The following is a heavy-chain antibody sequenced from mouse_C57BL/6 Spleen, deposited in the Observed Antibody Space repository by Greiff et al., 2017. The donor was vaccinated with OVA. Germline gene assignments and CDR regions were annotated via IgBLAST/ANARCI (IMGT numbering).Heavy chain of an antibody. CDR1: GYTFTSYW. CDR3: ARGGFYYGSSSAMDY. CDR2: IDPSDSYT. Sequence: VQLQQPGAELVMPGASVKLSCKASGYTFTSYWMHWVKQRPGQGLEWIGEIDPSDSYTNYNQKFKGKSTLTVDKSSSTAHMQLSSLTSEDSAVYYCARGGFYYGSSSAMDYWGQGASVTVSS. J-gene: IGHJ4*01. D-gene: IGHD1-1*01. V-gene: IGHV1-69*01.